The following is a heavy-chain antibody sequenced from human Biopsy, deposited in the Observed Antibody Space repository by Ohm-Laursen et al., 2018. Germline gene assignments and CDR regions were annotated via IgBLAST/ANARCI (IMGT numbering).Heavy chain of an antibody. J-gene: IGHJ1*01. D-gene: IGHD3-16*01. CDR1: GGTFSNYG. CDR2: NIPILGTG. CDR3: ARGGSFLPSEYFHH. Sequence: GASVKVSCKAPGGTFSNYGVNWVRQAPGQGLEWLGGNIPILGTGNYAQKFQGRITMTRNTSISTAYMELRSLRSDDTAVYYCARGGSFLPSEYFHHWGQGTLVTVSS. V-gene: IGHV1-69*05.